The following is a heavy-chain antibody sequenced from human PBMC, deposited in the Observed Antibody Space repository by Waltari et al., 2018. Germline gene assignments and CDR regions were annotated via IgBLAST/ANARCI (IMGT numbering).Heavy chain of an antibody. V-gene: IGHV1-46*01. Sequence: QVQLVQSGAEVKKPGASVKGSCKASGYTFTSYYMHWVRQAPGQGLEWMGIINPSGGSTSYAQKFQGRVTMTRDTSTSTVYVELSSLRSEDTAVYYCARARVHYGMDVWGQGTTVTVSS. J-gene: IGHJ6*02. CDR1: GYTFTSYY. CDR3: ARARVHYGMDV. CDR2: INPSGGST.